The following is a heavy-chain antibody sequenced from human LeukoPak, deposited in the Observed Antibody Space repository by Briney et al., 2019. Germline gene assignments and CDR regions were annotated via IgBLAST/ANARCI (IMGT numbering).Heavy chain of an antibody. CDR3: AKLILSIAVAGTGAFDI. V-gene: IGHV3-30*18. J-gene: IGHJ3*02. D-gene: IGHD6-19*01. CDR2: ISYDGSNK. Sequence: PGGSLRLSCAASGFTFSSYGMHWVRQAPGKGLEWVAVISYDGSNKYYADSVKGRFTISRDNSKNTLYLQMNSLRAEDTAEYYCAKLILSIAVAGTGAFDIWGQGTMVTVSS. CDR1: GFTFSSYG.